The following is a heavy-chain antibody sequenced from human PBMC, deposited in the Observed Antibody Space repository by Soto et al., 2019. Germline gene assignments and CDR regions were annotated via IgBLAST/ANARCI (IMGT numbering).Heavy chain of an antibody. CDR3: ARDPGVIAARPFGWFDP. Sequence: SVKVSCKASGGTFSSYAISWVRQAPGQGLEWMGGVIPIFGTANYAQKFQGRVTITADESTSTAYMELSSLRSEDTAVYYCARDPGVIAARPFGWFDPWGQGTLVTVSS. D-gene: IGHD6-6*01. J-gene: IGHJ5*02. V-gene: IGHV1-69*13. CDR2: VIPIFGTA. CDR1: GGTFSSYA.